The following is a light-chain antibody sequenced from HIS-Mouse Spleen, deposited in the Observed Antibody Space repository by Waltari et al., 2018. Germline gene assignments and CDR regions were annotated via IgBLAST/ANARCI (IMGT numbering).Light chain of an antibody. CDR1: SSDVGGYNY. J-gene: IGLJ3*02. CDR2: DVS. Sequence: QSALTQPASVSGSPGQSITISCTGTSSDVGGYNYVSWYQQHPGKAPKLMIYDVSNRPSVVSNRFSGSKYGNTASLTISGLQAEDEADYYCSSYTSSSTWVFGGGTKLTVL. CDR3: SSYTSSSTWV. V-gene: IGLV2-14*03.